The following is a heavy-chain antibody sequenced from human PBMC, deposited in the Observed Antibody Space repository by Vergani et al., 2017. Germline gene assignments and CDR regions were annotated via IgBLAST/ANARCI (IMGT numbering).Heavy chain of an antibody. CDR2: IYYSGSN. V-gene: IGHV4-39*07. J-gene: IGHJ6*02. D-gene: IGHD6-13*01. CDR1: GGSISSSSYY. Sequence: QLQLQESGPGLVKPSETLSLTCTVSGGSISSSSYYWGWIRQPPGKELEWIGSIYYSGSNYYNPSLKSRVTRSVDTSKNQFTMKLSSVTAADTAVYYCGRDGIAAGNDGMDVWGQGTTVTVSS. CDR3: GRDGIAAGNDGMDV.